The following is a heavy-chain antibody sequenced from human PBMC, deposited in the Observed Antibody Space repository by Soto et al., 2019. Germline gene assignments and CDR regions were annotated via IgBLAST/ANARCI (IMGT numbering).Heavy chain of an antibody. CDR2: IYYSGST. V-gene: IGHV4-39*01. D-gene: IGHD2-15*01. J-gene: IGHJ4*02. Sequence: QLQLQESGPGLVKPSETLSLTCTVSGASISSSYYYWGWIRQPPGKGLEWIGSIYYSGSTYYNPPLKSRVTVSVDTSKNQFFLKLSSLTAADTAEYYCARHGVDGAAHLEYYFDYWGQGTLVTVSS. CDR1: GASISSSYYY. CDR3: ARHGVDGAAHLEYYFDY.